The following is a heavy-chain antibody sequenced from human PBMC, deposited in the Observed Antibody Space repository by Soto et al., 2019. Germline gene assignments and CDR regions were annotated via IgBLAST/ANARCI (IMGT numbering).Heavy chain of an antibody. CDR2: ISYDGSNK. J-gene: IGHJ4*01. Sequence: GGSLRLSCSASVFTFSSYAMHWVRQAPGKGLEWVAVISYDGSNKYYADSVKGRFTISRDNSKNTLYLQMNSLRAEDTAVYYCASFHHYYDSSGSRDYCGHGPLRTVSS. CDR1: VFTFSSYA. V-gene: IGHV3-30-3*01. CDR3: ASFHHYYDSSGSRDY. D-gene: IGHD3-22*01.